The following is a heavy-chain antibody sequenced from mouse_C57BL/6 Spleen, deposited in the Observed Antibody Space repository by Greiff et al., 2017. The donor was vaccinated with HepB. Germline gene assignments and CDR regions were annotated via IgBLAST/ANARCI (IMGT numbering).Heavy chain of an antibody. D-gene: IGHD1-1*01. CDR2: INPNNGGT. J-gene: IGHJ3*01. CDR3: ARYYYGSTTRFAY. CDR1: GYTFTDYY. V-gene: IGHV1-26*01. Sequence: EVQLQQSGPELVKPGASVKISCKASGYTFTDYYMNWVKQSHGKSLEWIGDINPNNGGTSYNQKFKGKATLTVDKSSSTAYMGLRSLTSEDSAVYYCARYYYGSTTRFAYWGQGTLVTVSA.